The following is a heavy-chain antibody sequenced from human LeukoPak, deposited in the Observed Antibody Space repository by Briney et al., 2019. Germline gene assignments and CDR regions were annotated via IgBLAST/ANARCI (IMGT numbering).Heavy chain of an antibody. Sequence: ASVKVSCKASRYTFTSYDINWVRQAPGQGLEWMGRINPSSGGTNYAQKFQGRVTMTRDASISTAYMELSGLRSDDTAFYYCARDIYDFLSGYSNDAFDIWGQGTMVTVSS. CDR2: INPSSGGT. V-gene: IGHV1-2*06. CDR3: ARDIYDFLSGYSNDAFDI. CDR1: RYTFTSYD. J-gene: IGHJ3*02. D-gene: IGHD3-3*01.